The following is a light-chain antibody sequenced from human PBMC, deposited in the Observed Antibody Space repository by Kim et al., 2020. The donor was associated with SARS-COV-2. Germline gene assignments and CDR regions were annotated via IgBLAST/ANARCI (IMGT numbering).Light chain of an antibody. CDR2: WAS. CDR3: QQCFSAPRT. J-gene: IGKJ1*01. V-gene: IGKV4-1*01. Sequence: DIVMTQSPDSLAVSLGERATINCKSSQSVLYSSNNKTYLTWYQQKPGQPPKLLIYWASTRESGVPDRFSGSGSGTDFTLTISSLQAEDVAVYYCQQCFSAPRTFGQGTQVDIK. CDR1: QSVLYSSNNKTY.